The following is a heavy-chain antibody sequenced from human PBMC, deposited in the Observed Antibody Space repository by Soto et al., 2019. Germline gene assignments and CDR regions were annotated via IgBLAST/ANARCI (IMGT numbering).Heavy chain of an antibody. CDR2: LKSKTDGGTT. Sequence: PGGSRRLSCAASGFTFINAWMSWVRQAPGKGLEWVGRLKSKTDGGTTDYAAPVKGRFTISRDDSKNTLYLQLNSLKTEDTAVYYCNTACPKSSSVLWLGEPHYSQCSWGQGTLVTGSS. CDR1: GFTFINAW. V-gene: IGHV3-15*01. CDR3: NTACPKSSSVLWLGEPHYSQCS. D-gene: IGHD3-10*01. J-gene: IGHJ5*02.